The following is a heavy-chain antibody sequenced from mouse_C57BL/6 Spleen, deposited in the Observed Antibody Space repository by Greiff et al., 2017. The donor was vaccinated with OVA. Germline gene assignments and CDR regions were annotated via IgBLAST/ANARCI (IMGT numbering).Heavy chain of an antibody. D-gene: IGHD1-1*01. Sequence: VQLQQSVAELVRPGASVKLSCTASGFNIKNTYMHWVKQRPEQGLEWIGRIDPATGNTISAPKFKGKATITADTSSNTAYLQLSSLTSEDTAIYYCARPTTVVAREYCDYWGQGTTLTVSS. J-gene: IGHJ2*01. V-gene: IGHV14-3*01. CDR3: ARPTTVVAREYCDY. CDR2: IDPATGNT. CDR1: GFNIKNTY.